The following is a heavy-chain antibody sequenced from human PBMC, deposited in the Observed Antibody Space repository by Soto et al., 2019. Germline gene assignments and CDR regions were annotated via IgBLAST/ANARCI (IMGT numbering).Heavy chain of an antibody. V-gene: IGHV3-7*01. J-gene: IGHJ4*02. CDR1: GFTFSSYW. CDR2: IKQDGSNK. CDR3: ARDLNYYDSSANGYFDY. Sequence: GGSLRLSCAASGFTFSSYWMSWVRQAPGKGLEWVANIKQDGSNKFYVDSVKGRFTISRDNAKNSLYLQMNSLRAEDTAVYYCARDLNYYDSSANGYFDYWGQGTLVTVSS. D-gene: IGHD3-22*01.